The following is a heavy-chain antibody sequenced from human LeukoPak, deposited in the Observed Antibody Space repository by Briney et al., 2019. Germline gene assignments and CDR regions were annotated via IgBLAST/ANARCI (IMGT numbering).Heavy chain of an antibody. V-gene: IGHV6-1*01. D-gene: IGHD1-26*01. CDR3: ARDRSTQSHPFDY. J-gene: IGHJ4*02. Sequence: SQTLSLTCAISGDSFSSNSAAWNWIRQSPSRGVEWLGRTYYRSKWYNDYAGSVKSRITINQDTSKNQFSLQLNSVTPEDTAVYYCARDRSTQSHPFDYWGQGTLVTVSS. CDR2: TYYRSKWYN. CDR1: GDSFSSNSAA.